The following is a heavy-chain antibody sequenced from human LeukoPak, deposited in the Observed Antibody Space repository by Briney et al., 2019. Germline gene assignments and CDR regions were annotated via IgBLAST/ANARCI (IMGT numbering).Heavy chain of an antibody. J-gene: IGHJ4*02. CDR2: ISGSGGST. V-gene: IGHV3-23*01. CDR1: GFTFSSYA. Sequence: PGGSLRLSCAASGFTFSSYAMSWVRQAPGKGLEWVSAISGSGGSTYYADSVKGRFTISRDNSKNTLYLQMNSLRAEDTAVYYCAKDIGDYDFWSGYPGHGYFDYWDQGTLVTVSS. CDR3: AKDIGDYDFWSGYPGHGYFDY. D-gene: IGHD3-3*01.